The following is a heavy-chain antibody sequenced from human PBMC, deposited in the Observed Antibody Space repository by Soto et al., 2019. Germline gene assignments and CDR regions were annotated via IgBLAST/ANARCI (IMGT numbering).Heavy chain of an antibody. J-gene: IGHJ4*02. CDR3: ARDDGAYITYYFDY. Sequence: ASVKVSCKASGYTFNDYYMHWLRQAPGQGLEWMGGINPNSGGTNYAQKFQGRVTITRDTSISTAYMELSRLRSDDTAVYYCARDDGAYITYYFDYWGQGTLVTVSS. V-gene: IGHV1-2*02. CDR1: GYTFNDYY. D-gene: IGHD5-18*01. CDR2: INPNSGGT.